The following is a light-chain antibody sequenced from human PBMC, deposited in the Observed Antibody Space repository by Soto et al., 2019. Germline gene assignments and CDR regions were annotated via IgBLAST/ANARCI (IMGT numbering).Light chain of an antibody. Sequence: EIVLTQSPGILSLSPGERATLSCRASQRVSYDFLAWYQQKPGQAPRLLIYGASTRATDVPDRFSGSGSGADFTLTISRLEPEDFAVYYCQQYGSSPPRTFGQGTKVE. V-gene: IGKV3-20*01. CDR1: QRVSYDF. CDR2: GAS. J-gene: IGKJ1*01. CDR3: QQYGSSPPRT.